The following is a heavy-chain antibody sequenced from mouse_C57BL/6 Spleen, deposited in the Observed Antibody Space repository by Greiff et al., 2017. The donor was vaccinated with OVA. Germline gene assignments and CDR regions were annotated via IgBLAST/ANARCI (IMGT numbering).Heavy chain of an antibody. J-gene: IGHJ4*01. D-gene: IGHD1-1*01. CDR2: IFPGSGST. CDR1: GYTFTDYY. V-gene: IGHV1-75*01. Sequence: QVQLQQSGPELVKPGASVKISCKASGYTFTDYYINWVKQRPGQGLEWIGWIFPGSGSTYYNEKFKGKATLTVDKSSSTAYMLLSSLTSEDSAVYFCARKRDYYGSSYEGYYAMDYWGQGTSVTVSS. CDR3: ARKRDYYGSSYEGYYAMDY.